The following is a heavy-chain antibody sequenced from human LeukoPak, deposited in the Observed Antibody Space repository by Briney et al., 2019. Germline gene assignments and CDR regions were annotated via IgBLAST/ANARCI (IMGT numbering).Heavy chain of an antibody. Sequence: GGSLRLSCAASGFTFSDYYMSWIRQAPGKGLEWVSYISNSGSIIYYADSVKGRFTISRDNAKNLVYLQMNSLRAEDTAVYYCAREALGVTAFDIWGQGTMVTVSS. CDR1: GFTFSDYY. CDR3: AREALGVTAFDI. D-gene: IGHD2-21*02. V-gene: IGHV3-11*01. J-gene: IGHJ3*02. CDR2: ISNSGSII.